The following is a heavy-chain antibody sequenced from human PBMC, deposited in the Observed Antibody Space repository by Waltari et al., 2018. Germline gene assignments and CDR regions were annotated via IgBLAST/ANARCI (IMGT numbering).Heavy chain of an antibody. D-gene: IGHD2-2*01. CDR1: GYTFTSYY. J-gene: IGHJ5*02. CDR3: ARGGRYCSSTSCYQGWFDP. CDR2: INPSGGST. Sequence: QVQLVQSGAEGKKPGAAVRVSCKASGYTFTSYYMHRVRLAPRQGLEWMGIINPSGGSTSYAQKFQGRVTMTRDTSTSTVYMELSSLRSEDTAVYYCARGGRYCSSTSCYQGWFDPWGQGTLVTVSS. V-gene: IGHV1-46*01.